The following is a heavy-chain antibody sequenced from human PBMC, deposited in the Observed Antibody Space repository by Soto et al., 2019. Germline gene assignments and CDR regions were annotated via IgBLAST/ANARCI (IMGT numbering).Heavy chain of an antibody. CDR2: IYSGGST. CDR3: ARGFERVVVTAIPPLAY. CDR1: GFTVSSTY. Sequence: GGSLRLSCAASGFTVSSTYMSCVRQAPGKGLEWVSVIYSGGSTYYADSVKGRFTISRDNSKYTLYLEMNSLRAEDTAVYYCARGFERVVVTAIPPLAYWGQGTLVTVSS. D-gene: IGHD2-21*02. V-gene: IGHV3-53*01. J-gene: IGHJ4*02.